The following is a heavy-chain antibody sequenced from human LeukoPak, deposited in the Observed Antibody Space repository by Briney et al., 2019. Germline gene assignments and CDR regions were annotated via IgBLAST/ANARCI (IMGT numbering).Heavy chain of an antibody. V-gene: IGHV3-53*01. CDR3: AREGAWIQLWYAFDI. CDR2: IYRGGDT. CDR1: GFAVSSNY. D-gene: IGHD5-18*01. Sequence: GGSLRLSCAASGFAVSSNYMSWVRQAPGKGLEWVSVIYRGGDTYYADSVKGRFTISRDNAKNSLYLQMNSLRAEDTAVYYCAREGAWIQLWYAFDIWGQGTMVTVSS. J-gene: IGHJ3*02.